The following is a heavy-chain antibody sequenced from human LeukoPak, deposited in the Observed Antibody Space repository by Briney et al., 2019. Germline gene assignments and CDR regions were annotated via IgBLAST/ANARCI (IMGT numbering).Heavy chain of an antibody. D-gene: IGHD5-12*01. CDR1: GFTFRNHG. CDR3: ARVEVSYGYEVYQFQYYMDV. Sequence: PGGSLRLSCSASGFTFRNHGMHWVRQAPGKGLEWMAFIRYDGSHDWYADSVKGRFTISRDNSKNTVYLQMNSLRVDDSAVYYCARVEVSYGYEVYQFQYYMDVWGKGTTVTISS. V-gene: IGHV3-30*02. J-gene: IGHJ6*03. CDR2: IRYDGSHD.